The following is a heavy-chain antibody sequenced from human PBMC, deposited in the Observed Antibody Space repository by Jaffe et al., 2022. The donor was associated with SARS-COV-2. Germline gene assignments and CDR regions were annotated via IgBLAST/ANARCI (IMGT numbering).Heavy chain of an antibody. CDR2: IDPSGGTT. CDR1: GYNFNAYF. D-gene: IGHD6-13*01. Sequence: QVQLVQSGAEVKKPGASVKISCKASGYNFNAYFMNWVRQAPGQGLEWMGIIDPSGGTTSYAQRFQGRVTVTRDTSTSTVYMELSSLRSEDTAVYYCARDHLGSWSYFDFWGQGTLVTVSS. J-gene: IGHJ4*02. V-gene: IGHV1-46*02. CDR3: ARDHLGSWSYFDF.